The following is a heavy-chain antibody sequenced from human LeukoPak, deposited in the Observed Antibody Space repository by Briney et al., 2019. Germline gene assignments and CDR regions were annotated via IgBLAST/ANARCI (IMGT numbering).Heavy chain of an antibody. Sequence: GGSLRLSCAASGLTFSSYSMNWVRQAPGKGLEWVSTVSGSGTITYYAGSVKGRFTISRDNPKNTLYLQMNSLRAEDTAVYYCAKADSYYDLLTCFDFWGQGTLVTVSS. CDR2: VSGSGTIT. D-gene: IGHD3-9*01. J-gene: IGHJ4*02. V-gene: IGHV3-23*01. CDR1: GLTFSSYS. CDR3: AKADSYYDLLTCFDF.